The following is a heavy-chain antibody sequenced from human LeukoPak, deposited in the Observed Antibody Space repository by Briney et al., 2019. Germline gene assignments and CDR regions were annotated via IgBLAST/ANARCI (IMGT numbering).Heavy chain of an antibody. CDR3: AREDSSGWYYFDY. V-gene: IGHV3-21*01. J-gene: IGHJ4*02. Sequence: GGSLRLSCAASGFTFSSYSMNWVRQAPGKGLEWVSSISSSSSYIYYADSVKGRFTISRDNAKNPLYLQMNSLRAEDTAVYYCAREDSSGWYYFDYWGQGTLVTVSS. CDR1: GFTFSSYS. CDR2: ISSSSSYI. D-gene: IGHD6-19*01.